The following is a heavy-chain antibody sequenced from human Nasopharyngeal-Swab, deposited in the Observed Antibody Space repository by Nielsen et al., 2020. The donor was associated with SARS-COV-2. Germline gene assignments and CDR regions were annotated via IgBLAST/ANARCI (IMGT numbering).Heavy chain of an antibody. Sequence: ESLRLSCTVSGGSISSSSYYWGWIRQPPGKGLEWIGSIYYSGSTYYNPSLTSRVTISVDTSKNQFSLKLSSVTAADTAVYYCARGGYSSGWVVYWGQGTLVTVSS. V-gene: IGHV4-39*07. D-gene: IGHD6-19*01. J-gene: IGHJ4*02. CDR1: GGSISSSSYY. CDR3: ARGGYSSGWVVY. CDR2: IYYSGST.